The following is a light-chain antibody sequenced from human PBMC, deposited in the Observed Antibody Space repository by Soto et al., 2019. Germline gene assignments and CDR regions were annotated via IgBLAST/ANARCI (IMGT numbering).Light chain of an antibody. CDR2: DAS. CDR3: QQYKTYPLT. CDR1: QSISSW. Sequence: DIQMTQSPSTLSASVGDRVTITCRASQSISSWLAWYPQKPGKAPKLLRYDASSLESGVPSRFSGNGSGTAFTLTISSLQPGDFATYYCQQYKTYPLTFGGGTKVEIK. J-gene: IGKJ4*01. V-gene: IGKV1-5*01.